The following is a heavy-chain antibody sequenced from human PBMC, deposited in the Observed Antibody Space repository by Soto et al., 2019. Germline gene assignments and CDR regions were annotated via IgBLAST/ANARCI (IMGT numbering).Heavy chain of an antibody. CDR2: MSFDETKK. D-gene: IGHD3-22*01. CDR3: ARSHAPYYYDTTGFFFGLDV. V-gene: IGHV3-30-3*01. Sequence: QVRLVESGGGVVQPGRSLRLSCAASVFTFSNYAMHWVRQAPGKGLEWVAVMSFDETKKYHAASVEGRFTISRDNSQNTLDLQMNSLRAEDTALYYCARSHAPYYYDTTGFFFGLDVWGQGTTVVVSS. J-gene: IGHJ6*02. CDR1: VFTFSNYA.